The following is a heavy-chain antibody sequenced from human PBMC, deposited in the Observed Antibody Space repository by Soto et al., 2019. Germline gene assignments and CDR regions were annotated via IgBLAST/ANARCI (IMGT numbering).Heavy chain of an antibody. CDR2: INPSGGST. D-gene: IGHD4-17*01. J-gene: IGHJ2*01. V-gene: IGHV1-46*01. Sequence: QVQLVQSGAEVKKPGASVKVSCKASGYTFTSYYMHWVRQAPGQGLEWMGIINPSGGSTSYAQKYQGRVTMXXDXAXXPVYMELSSLRSEDTPVYYCASVSTVTTHPWYFDLWGRGTLVTVSS. CDR3: ASVSTVTTHPWYFDL. CDR1: GYTFTSYY.